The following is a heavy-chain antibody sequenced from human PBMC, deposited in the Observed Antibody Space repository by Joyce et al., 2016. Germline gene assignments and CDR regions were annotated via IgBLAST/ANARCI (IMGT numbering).Heavy chain of an antibody. D-gene: IGHD4-17*01. CDR2: INPNSGDT. CDR3: ARERNFGDLSFDP. Sequence: QVQLVQSGAEVKKPGASVKVSCKASGYTFTSYDITWVRQATGQGLEWMGWINPNSGDTGYAQKFQGRVTLTRNTSLSTAYMELSSLRSEDTAVYYCARERNFGDLSFDPWGQGTLVTVSS. J-gene: IGHJ5*02. V-gene: IGHV1-8*01. CDR1: GYTFTSYD.